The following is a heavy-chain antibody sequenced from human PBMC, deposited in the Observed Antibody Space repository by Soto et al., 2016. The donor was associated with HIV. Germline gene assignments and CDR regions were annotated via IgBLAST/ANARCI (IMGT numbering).Heavy chain of an antibody. V-gene: IGHV3-23*01. CDR1: GFTFNSYA. Sequence: EVQLLESGGGLVQPGGSLRLSCAASGFTFNSYAMSWVRQAPGKGLEWVSAISGSGGSTYYADSVKGRFTISRDNSKNTLYLQMNSLRAEDTAVYYCAKDRGSGWYYFDYWGQGTLVTVSS. CDR3: AKDRGSGWYYFDY. J-gene: IGHJ4*02. D-gene: IGHD6-19*01. CDR2: ISGSGGST.